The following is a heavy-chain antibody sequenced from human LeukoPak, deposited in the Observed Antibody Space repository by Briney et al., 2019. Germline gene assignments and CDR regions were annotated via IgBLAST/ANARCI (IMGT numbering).Heavy chain of an antibody. Sequence: ASVKVSCKASGYTFTSYYMHWVRQAPGQGLEWMGIINPSGGSTSYAQKLQGRVTMTTDTSTSTAYMELRSLRSDDTAVYYCARVDLWFEELTTRGSRVFDIWGQGTMVTVSS. J-gene: IGHJ3*02. D-gene: IGHD3-10*01. V-gene: IGHV1-46*01. CDR2: INPSGGST. CDR3: ARVDLWFEELTTRGSRVFDI. CDR1: GYTFTSYY.